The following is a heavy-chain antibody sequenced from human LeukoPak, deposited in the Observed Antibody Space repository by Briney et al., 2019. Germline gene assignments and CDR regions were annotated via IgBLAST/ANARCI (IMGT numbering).Heavy chain of an antibody. CDR1: GFTFDDYG. CDR3: ARASSLSQRAFDI. V-gene: IGHV3-20*04. D-gene: IGHD1-26*01. CDR2: INWNGGST. J-gene: IGHJ3*02. Sequence: GGSLRLSCAASGFTFDDYGMSWVRQAPGKGLDWVSGINWNGGSTGYADSVKGRFTISRDNAKNSLYLQMNSLRAEDTASYYCARASSLSQRAFDIWGQGTMVTVSS.